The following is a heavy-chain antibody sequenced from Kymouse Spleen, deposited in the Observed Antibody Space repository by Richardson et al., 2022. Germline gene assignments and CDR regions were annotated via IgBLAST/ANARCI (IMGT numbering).Heavy chain of an antibody. CDR2: INHSGST. D-gene: IGHD1-14*01,IGHD7-27*02. Sequence: QVQLQQWGAGLLKPSETLSLTCAVYGGSFSGYYWSWIRQPPGKGLEWIGEINHSGSTNYNPSLKSRVTISVDTSKNQFSLKLSSVTAADTAVYYCARAGTGFYFDYWGQGTLVTVSS. CDR3: ARAGTGFYFDY. CDR1: GGSFSGYY. J-gene: IGHJ4*02. V-gene: IGHV4-34*01.